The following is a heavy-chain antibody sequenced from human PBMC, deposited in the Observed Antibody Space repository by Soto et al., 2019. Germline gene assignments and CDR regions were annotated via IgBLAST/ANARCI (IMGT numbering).Heavy chain of an antibody. CDR3: ARVLSPSRSTSCYRSYWFDP. CDR2: IIPIFGTA. V-gene: IGHV1-69*13. J-gene: IGHJ5*02. D-gene: IGHD2-2*01. CDR1: GGTFSSYA. Sequence: ASVKVSCKASGGTFSSYAISWVRQAPVQGLEWMGGIIPIFGTANYAQKFQGRVTITADESTRTAYMELSSLRSEDTAVYYCARVLSPSRSTSCYRSYWFDPWGHGTLVTVSS.